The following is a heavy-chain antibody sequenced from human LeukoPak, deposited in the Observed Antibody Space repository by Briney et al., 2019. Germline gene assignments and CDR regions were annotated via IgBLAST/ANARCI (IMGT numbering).Heavy chain of an antibody. CDR1: GYTFTGYY. CDR3: ARDLDRGLRLLDY. J-gene: IGHJ4*02. D-gene: IGHD5-12*01. V-gene: IGHV1-2*02. CDR2: INPNSGGT. Sequence: ASVKVSCKASGYTFTGYYMHWVRQAPGQGLEWMGWINPNSGGTNYAQKFQGRVTMTRDTSISTAYMELGRLRSDDTAVYYCARDLDRGLRLLDYWGQGTLVTVSS.